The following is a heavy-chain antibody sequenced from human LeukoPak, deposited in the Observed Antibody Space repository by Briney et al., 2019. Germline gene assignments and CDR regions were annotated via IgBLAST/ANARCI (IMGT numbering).Heavy chain of an antibody. CDR1: GYTFTSYD. D-gene: IGHD6-19*01. CDR3: AREFGYSSGLSFDY. J-gene: IGHJ4*02. Sequence: GAWGKVSCKGSGYTFTSYDINWVWEAPGQGQGWMGWMNPNSGNTVYAQKFQGRVTMPRDTSISTAYMELSRLRSDDTAVYYCAREFGYSSGLSFDYWGQGPLVTVPS. V-gene: IGHV1-8*01. CDR2: MNPNSGNT.